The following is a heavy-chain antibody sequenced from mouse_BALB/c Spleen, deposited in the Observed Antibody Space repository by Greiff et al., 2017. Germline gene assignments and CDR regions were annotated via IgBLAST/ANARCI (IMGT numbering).Heavy chain of an antibody. J-gene: IGHJ1*01. CDR3: ARGGSYWYFDV. V-gene: IGHV2-6-7*01. CDR2: IWGDGST. CDR1: GFSLTGYG. Sequence: VKLMESGPGLVAPSQSLSITCTVSGFSLTGYGVNWVRQPPGKGLEWLGMIWGDGSTDYNSALKSRLSISKDNSKGQVFLKMNSLQTDDTARYYCARGGSYWYFDVWGAGTTVTVSS.